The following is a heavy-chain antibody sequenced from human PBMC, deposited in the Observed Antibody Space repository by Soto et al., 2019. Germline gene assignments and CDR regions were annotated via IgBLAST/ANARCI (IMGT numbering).Heavy chain of an antibody. J-gene: IGHJ6*02. CDR1: GGSISSGGYY. CDR2: IYYSGST. D-gene: IGHD2-21*02. CDR3: ARVCGGDCHYGMDV. V-gene: IGHV4-31*03. Sequence: QVQLHESGLGLVKPSQTLSLTCTVSGGSISSGGYYWSWIRQHPGKGLEWIGYIYYSGSTYYNPSLKSRVTISVDTSKNQFSLKLSSVTAADTAVYYCARVCGGDCHYGMDVWGQGTTVTVSS.